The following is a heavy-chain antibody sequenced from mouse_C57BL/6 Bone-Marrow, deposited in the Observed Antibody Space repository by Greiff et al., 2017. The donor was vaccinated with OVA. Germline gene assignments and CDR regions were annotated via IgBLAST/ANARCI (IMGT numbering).Heavy chain of an antibody. Sequence: QVQLQQSGAEVVRPGASVKLSCKASGYTFTDHYINWVQQRPGQGLEWIARIYPGSGNTYYNEKFKGKATLTAEKSSNTAYMQLSSLTSEDSAVYFCARDDGYVFEYWGQGTTLTVSS. CDR2: IYPGSGNT. CDR3: ARDDGYVFEY. J-gene: IGHJ2*01. D-gene: IGHD2-3*01. V-gene: IGHV1-76*01. CDR1: GYTFTDHY.